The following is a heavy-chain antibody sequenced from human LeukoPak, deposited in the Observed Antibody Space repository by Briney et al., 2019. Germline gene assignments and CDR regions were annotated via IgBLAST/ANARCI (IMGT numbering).Heavy chain of an antibody. Sequence: GGSLRLSCAASGFTFSSYDMHWVRQATGKGLEWVSAIGTAGDPYYPGSVKGRFTISRENAKNSLYLQVNSLRAGDTAVYYCARGRYSGYDYFIDYWGQGTLVTVSS. CDR2: IGTAGDP. CDR1: GFTFSSYD. D-gene: IGHD5-12*01. V-gene: IGHV3-13*05. J-gene: IGHJ4*02. CDR3: ARGRYSGYDYFIDY.